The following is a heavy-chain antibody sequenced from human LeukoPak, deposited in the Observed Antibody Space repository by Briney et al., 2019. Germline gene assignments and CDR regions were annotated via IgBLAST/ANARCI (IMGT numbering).Heavy chain of an antibody. CDR3: AREDGNSKYYFDY. CDR1: GGSFSGYY. CDR2: INHSGST. D-gene: IGHD1-1*01. J-gene: IGHJ4*02. V-gene: IGHV4-34*01. Sequence: SETLSLTCAVYGGSFSGYYWSWIRQPPGKGLEWIGEINHSGSTNYNPSLKSRVTIPVDTSKNQFSLKLSSVTAADTAVYYCAREDGNSKYYFDYWGQGTLVTVSS.